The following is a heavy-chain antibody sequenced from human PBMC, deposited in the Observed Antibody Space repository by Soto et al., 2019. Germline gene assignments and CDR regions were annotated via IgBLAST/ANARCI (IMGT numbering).Heavy chain of an antibody. Sequence: PGGSLRLSCAASGFTFSRYNMNWVRQAPGKGLEWVSYISSSSSTKYSVDSVKGRFTISRDNAKNSLYLQMDSLRDEDTAVYYCARDHYDSSGYYYSSYGMDVWGPGTTVTVSS. D-gene: IGHD3-22*01. J-gene: IGHJ6*02. CDR3: ARDHYDSSGYYYSSYGMDV. CDR2: ISSSSSTK. V-gene: IGHV3-48*02. CDR1: GFTFSRYN.